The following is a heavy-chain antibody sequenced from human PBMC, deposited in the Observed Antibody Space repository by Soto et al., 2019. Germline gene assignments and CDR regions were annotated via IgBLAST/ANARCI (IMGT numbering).Heavy chain of an antibody. D-gene: IGHD2-2*02. CDR2: IKSKTDGGTT. J-gene: IGHJ1*01. CDR3: TTMLPAAIFLATAEYFQH. Sequence: GGFLRLSCAASGFTFINAWMSWVRQAPGKGLEWVGRIKSKTDGGTTDYAAPVKGRFTISRDDSKNTLYLQMNSLKTEDTAVYYCTTMLPAAIFLATAEYFQHWGQGTLVTVSS. V-gene: IGHV3-15*01. CDR1: GFTFINAW.